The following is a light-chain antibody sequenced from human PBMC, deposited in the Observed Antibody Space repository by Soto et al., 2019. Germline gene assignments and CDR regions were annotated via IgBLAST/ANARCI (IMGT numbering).Light chain of an antibody. V-gene: IGKV1-5*03. CDR3: QQYKSYST. CDR1: QSISSW. CDR2: KAS. Sequence: DIQMTQSPSTLSASVGDRVTITCRASQSISSWLAWYQQKPGKAPKLLIYKASSLESGVPSRFSGSGSGTEFTLTISSLQPDDFANYYCQQYKSYSTFGQGTKVEIK. J-gene: IGKJ1*01.